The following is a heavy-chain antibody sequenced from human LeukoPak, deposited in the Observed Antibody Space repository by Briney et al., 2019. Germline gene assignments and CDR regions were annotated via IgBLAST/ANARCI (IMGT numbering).Heavy chain of an antibody. D-gene: IGHD2-15*01. CDR3: ARDHGWQRYYFDD. CDR2: IYTSGST. CDR1: GGSLSSYY. Sequence: PSETLSLTCTVSGGSLSSYYWSWLRQPAGKGLEWIGHIYTSGSTNYNPSLKSRVAMSVDTSKNQFSLKQRSVTAADTAVYYCARDHGWQRYYFDDWGQGTLVTVSS. V-gene: IGHV4-4*07. J-gene: IGHJ4*02.